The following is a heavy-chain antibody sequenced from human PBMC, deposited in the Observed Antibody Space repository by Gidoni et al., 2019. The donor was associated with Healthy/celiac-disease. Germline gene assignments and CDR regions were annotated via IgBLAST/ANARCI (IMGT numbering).Heavy chain of an antibody. CDR1: GFTVSSNY. D-gene: IGHD6-13*01. J-gene: IGHJ5*02. CDR2: IYSGGST. V-gene: IGHV3-53*04. Sequence: EVQLVESGGGLVQPGGSLRLSCAASGFTVSSNYMSWVRQAPGKGLEWVSVIYSGGSTYYADSVKGRFTISRHNSKNTLYLQMNSLRAEDTAVYYCARLRRIAAATSAGFDPWGQGTLVTVSS. CDR3: ARLRRIAAATSAGFDP.